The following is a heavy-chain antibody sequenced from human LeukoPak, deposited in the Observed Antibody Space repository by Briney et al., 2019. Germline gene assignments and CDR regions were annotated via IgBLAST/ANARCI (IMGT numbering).Heavy chain of an antibody. CDR1: GGSISSGSYH. CDR2: IYTSGST. J-gene: IGHJ3*02. D-gene: IGHD3-9*01. V-gene: IGHV4-61*02. CDR3: AREGVDDILTGYFPDAYDI. Sequence: SETLSLTCTVSGGSISSGSYHWSWMRQPAGKGLEWIGRIYTSGSTNYNPSLKSRVTISVDTSKNQFSLKLSSVTAADTAVYYCAREGVDDILTGYFPDAYDIWGQGTMVTVSS.